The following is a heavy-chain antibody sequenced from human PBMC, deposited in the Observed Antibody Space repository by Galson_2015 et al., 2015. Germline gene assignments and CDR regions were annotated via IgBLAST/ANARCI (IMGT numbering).Heavy chain of an antibody. CDR3: ARGKRNHYYDSSGPRQPPDDY. D-gene: IGHD3-22*01. CDR2: IWYDGSNK. Sequence: SLRLSCAASGFTFSSYGMHWVRQAPGKGLEWVAVIWYDGSNKYYADSVKGRFTISRDNSKNTLYLQMNSLRAEDTAVYYCARGKRNHYYDSSGPRQPPDDYWGQGTLVTVSS. J-gene: IGHJ4*02. CDR1: GFTFSSYG. V-gene: IGHV3-33*01.